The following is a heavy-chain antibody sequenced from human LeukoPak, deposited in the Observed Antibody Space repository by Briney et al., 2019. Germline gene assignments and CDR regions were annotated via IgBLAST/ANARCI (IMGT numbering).Heavy chain of an antibody. CDR2: ISAYNGNT. Sequence: ASVKVSCKASGYTFTSYGISWVRQAPGQGLEWMGWISAYNGNTNYAQKLKGRVTMTTDTSTSTAYMELRSLRSDDTAVYYCARDPDYYGSGTAIDAFDMWGQGTMVTVSS. J-gene: IGHJ3*02. CDR1: GYTFTSYG. V-gene: IGHV1-18*01. CDR3: ARDPDYYGSGTAIDAFDM. D-gene: IGHD3-10*01.